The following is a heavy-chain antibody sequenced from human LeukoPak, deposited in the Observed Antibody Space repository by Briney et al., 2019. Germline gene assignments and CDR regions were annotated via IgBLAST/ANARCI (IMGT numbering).Heavy chain of an antibody. D-gene: IGHD3-16*01. J-gene: IGHJ4*02. CDR3: ARDLGRGDHFDY. CDR2: INPNSGGT. CDR1: GYTFTGYY. V-gene: IGHV1-2*02. Sequence: ASVKVSCKASGYTFTGYYMHWVRQAPGQGLEWMGWINPNSGGTNYAQKFQGRVTMTRDTSISTAYMELSRLRSDDTAVYYCARDLGRGDHFDYWGQGTLVTVSS.